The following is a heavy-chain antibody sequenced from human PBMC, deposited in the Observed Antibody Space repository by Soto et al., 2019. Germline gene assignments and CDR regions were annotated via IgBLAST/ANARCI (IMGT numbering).Heavy chain of an antibody. V-gene: IGHV4-4*02. CDR2: IYHSGST. CDR1: GGSISSSNW. J-gene: IGHJ4*02. Sequence: LCGGSISSSNWWSWVRQPPGKGLEWIGEIYHSGSTNYNPSLKSRVTISVDKSKNQFSLKLSSVTAADTAVYYCARDQGYSSSWGNFDYWGQGTLVTVSS. D-gene: IGHD6-13*01. CDR3: ARDQGYSSSWGNFDY.